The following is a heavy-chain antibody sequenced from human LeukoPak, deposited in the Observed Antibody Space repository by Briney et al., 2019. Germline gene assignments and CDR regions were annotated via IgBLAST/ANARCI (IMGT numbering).Heavy chain of an antibody. CDR1: GGSISSSSYY. V-gene: IGHV4-39*01. J-gene: IGHJ4*02. Sequence: PSETLSLTCTVSGGSISSSSYYWGWIRQPPGKGLEWIGSIYYSGSTYYNPSLKSRVTISVDTSKNQFSLKLGSVTAADTAVYYCARHNPLAGLRFLEWLLAPDYWGQGTLVTVSS. CDR3: ARHNPLAGLRFLEWLLAPDY. D-gene: IGHD3-3*01. CDR2: IYYSGST.